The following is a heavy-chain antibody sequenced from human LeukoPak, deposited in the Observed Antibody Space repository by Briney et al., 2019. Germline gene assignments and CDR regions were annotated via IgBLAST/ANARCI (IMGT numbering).Heavy chain of an antibody. CDR3: AGGSGSYYYFDY. CDR2: IYYSGST. CDR1: GGSISSGSFF. J-gene: IGHJ4*02. Sequence: SQTLSLTCTVSGGSISSGSFFWSWIRQPPGKGLEWTGYIYYSGSTNYNPSLKSRVTISVDTSKNQFSLKLSSVTAADTAVYYCAGGSGSYYYFDYWGQGTLVTVSS. D-gene: IGHD1-26*01. V-gene: IGHV4-61*01.